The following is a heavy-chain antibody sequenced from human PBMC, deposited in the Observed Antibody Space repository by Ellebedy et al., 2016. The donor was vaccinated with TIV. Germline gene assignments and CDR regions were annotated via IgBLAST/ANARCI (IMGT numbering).Heavy chain of an antibody. J-gene: IGHJ4*02. Sequence: ASVKVSXXASGYTFTSYAMHWVRQAPGQRLEWMGWINAGNGNTKYSQKFQGRVTITRDTSASTAYMELSSLRSEDTAVYYCARAMRVGATSLDYWGQGTLVTVSS. V-gene: IGHV1-3*01. CDR3: ARAMRVGATSLDY. CDR1: GYTFTSYA. D-gene: IGHD1-26*01. CDR2: INAGNGNT.